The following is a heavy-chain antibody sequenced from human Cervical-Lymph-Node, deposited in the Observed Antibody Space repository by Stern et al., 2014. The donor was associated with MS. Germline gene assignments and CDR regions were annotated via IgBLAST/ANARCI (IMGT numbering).Heavy chain of an antibody. Sequence: EVQLVESGAEVKKPGESLKISCKGSGYSFTSYWIGWVRQMPGKGLEWMGVIYPGDSDTRYSPSFQGQFTISADKSCSSAYLQWSSLKASDSAMYYCARQPATDDAFDIWGQGTMVTVSS. CDR1: GYSFTSYW. CDR2: IYPGDSDT. CDR3: ARQPATDDAFDI. J-gene: IGHJ3*02. V-gene: IGHV5-51*01. D-gene: IGHD2-2*01.